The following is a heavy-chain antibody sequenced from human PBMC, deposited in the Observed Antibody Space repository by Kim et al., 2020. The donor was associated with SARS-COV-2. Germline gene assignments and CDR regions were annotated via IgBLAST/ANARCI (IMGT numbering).Heavy chain of an antibody. Sequence: SETLSLTCTVSGDSLSSNSYYWSWIRQPPGKGLEWIGYIYHNGRTNYNPSLTSRVTVSVDTSKNQFSLRLRSVTAADTAVYYCARVGLYSGSYYFDFWGQGTLVTVSS. CDR2: IYHNGRT. V-gene: IGHV4-61*01. CDR3: ARVGLYSGSYYFDF. CDR1: GDSLSSNSYY. J-gene: IGHJ4*02. D-gene: IGHD1-26*01.